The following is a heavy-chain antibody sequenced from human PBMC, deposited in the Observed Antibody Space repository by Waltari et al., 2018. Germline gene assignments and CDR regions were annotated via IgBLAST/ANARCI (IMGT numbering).Heavy chain of an antibody. J-gene: IGHJ3*02. CDR2: IYHSGST. D-gene: IGHD2-15*01. CDR1: GGSISSGGYY. Sequence: QVQLQESGPGLVKPSQTLSLTCTVSGGSISSGGYYWSWIRQHPGKGLEWIGYIYHSGSTYYNPSLKSRVTISVDRSKNQFSLKLSSVTAADTAVYYCARGGCSGGSCYFGAFDIWGQGTMVTVSS. V-gene: IGHV4-31*03. CDR3: ARGGCSGGSCYFGAFDI.